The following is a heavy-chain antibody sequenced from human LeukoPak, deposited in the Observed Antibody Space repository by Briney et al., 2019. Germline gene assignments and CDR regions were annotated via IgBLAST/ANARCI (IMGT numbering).Heavy chain of an antibody. CDR3: ARTPPRRDDY. Sequence: GGSLRLSCAASGFAFSSFAMNWVRQAPGKGLEWVSFITGSGNIEKYADSVKGRFTISRDNAKNSVYLQMNSLRAEDTAVYYCARTPPRRDDYWGQGTLVTVSS. J-gene: IGHJ4*02. V-gene: IGHV3-48*03. CDR2: ITGSGNIE. CDR1: GFAFSSFA.